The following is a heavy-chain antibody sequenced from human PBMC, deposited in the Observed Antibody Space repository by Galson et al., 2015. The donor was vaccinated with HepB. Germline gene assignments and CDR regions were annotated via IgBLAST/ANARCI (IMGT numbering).Heavy chain of an antibody. CDR2: IRSKTYSGTT. V-gene: IGHV3-49*03. CDR1: GFTFGDYG. J-gene: IGHJ4*02. CDR3: TRDQASMYYYDRKTFDY. Sequence: SLRLSCAASGFTFGDYGMSWFRQAPGKGLEWVGFIRSKTYSGTTEYAASVEGRFTISRDDSKSTAYLQMNSLKTEDTAVYYCTRDQASMYYYDRKTFDYWGQGTLVTVSS. D-gene: IGHD3-22*01.